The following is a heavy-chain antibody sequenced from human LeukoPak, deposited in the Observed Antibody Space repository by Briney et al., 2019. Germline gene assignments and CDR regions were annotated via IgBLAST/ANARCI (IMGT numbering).Heavy chain of an antibody. CDR1: GVSFRGYY. Sequence: PSETLSLTCAVYGVSFRGYYWSWIRQPPGKGLEWIGEINLGGSTNYNPSLESRVTISLDTSKNQFSLKLSSVTAADTAVYYCARVHIVVVPAANCMDVWGPGTTVTVSS. V-gene: IGHV4-34*01. J-gene: IGHJ6*02. CDR2: INLGGST. CDR3: ARVHIVVVPAANCMDV. D-gene: IGHD2-2*01.